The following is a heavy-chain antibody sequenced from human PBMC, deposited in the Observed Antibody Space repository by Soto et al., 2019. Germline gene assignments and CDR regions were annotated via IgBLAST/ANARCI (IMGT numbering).Heavy chain of an antibody. CDR1: GGSFSGSY. J-gene: IGHJ6*02. CDR2: INHSGST. V-gene: IGHV4-34*01. D-gene: IGHD2-8*01. CDR3: ATGYCTNGVCYTRTLSGMDV. Sequence: PSETLSLTCAVYGGSFSGSYWSWIRQPPGKGLEWIGEINHSGSTNYNPSLKSRVTISVDTSKNQFSLKLSSVTAADTAEYYCATGYCTNGVCYTRTLSGMDVWGQGTTVTVSS.